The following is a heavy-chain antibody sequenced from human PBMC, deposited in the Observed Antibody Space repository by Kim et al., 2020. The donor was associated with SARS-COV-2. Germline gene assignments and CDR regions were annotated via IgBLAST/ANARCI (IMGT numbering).Heavy chain of an antibody. J-gene: IGHJ5*02. CDR3: AGGEYYDILTGRGWFDP. D-gene: IGHD3-9*01. V-gene: IGHV3-21*01. CDR2: ISSSSSYI. Sequence: GGSLRLSCAASGFTFSSYSMNWVRQAPGKGLEWVSSISSSSSYIYYADSVKGRFTISRDNAKNSLYLQMNSLRAEDTAVYYCAGGEYYDILTGRGWFDPWGQGTLVTVSS. CDR1: GFTFSSYS.